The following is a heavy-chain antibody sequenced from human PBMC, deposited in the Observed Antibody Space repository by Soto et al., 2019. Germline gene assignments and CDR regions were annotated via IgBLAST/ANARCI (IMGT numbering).Heavy chain of an antibody. CDR2: ISAYNGNT. CDR3: ARSEGLVQLNYFDY. V-gene: IGHV1-18*01. CDR1: GYTFTSYG. Sequence: GASVKVSCKASGYTFTSYGISWVRQAPGQGLEWMGWISAYNGNTNYAQKLQGRVTMTTDTSTSTAYMELRGLRSDDTAVYYCARSEGLVQLNYFDYWGQGTLVTVSS. J-gene: IGHJ4*02. D-gene: IGHD6-19*01.